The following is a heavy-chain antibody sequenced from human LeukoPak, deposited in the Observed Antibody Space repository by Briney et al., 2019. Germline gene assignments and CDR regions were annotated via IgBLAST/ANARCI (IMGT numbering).Heavy chain of an antibody. CDR2: IWYDGTNK. Sequence: GGSLRLSCAASGFSFTSHGTHWVRQAPGKGLEWVAVIWYDGTNKYYADSVKGRFTISRDTSNNMLYLQMNSLRAEDTAVYYCARVSESGNSDYWGQGTLVTVSS. V-gene: IGHV3-33*01. CDR1: GFSFTSHG. J-gene: IGHJ4*02. D-gene: IGHD4-23*01. CDR3: ARVSESGNSDY.